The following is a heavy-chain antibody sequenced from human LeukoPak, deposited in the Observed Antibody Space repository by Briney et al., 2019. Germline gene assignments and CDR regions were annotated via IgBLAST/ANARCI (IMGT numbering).Heavy chain of an antibody. V-gene: IGHV4-59*01. CDR2: IYYTGGT. J-gene: IGHJ3*02. CDR1: GGSISPYY. D-gene: IGHD3-10*01. CDR3: ARAYYYGSGTFDI. Sequence: PSETLSLTCTVSGGSISPYYWSWIRQPPGKGLEWIGYIYYTGGTYYYASLKSRVTISVDTSKNQFSLKLTSVTAADTAVYYCARAYYYGSGTFDIWGQGTMATLPS.